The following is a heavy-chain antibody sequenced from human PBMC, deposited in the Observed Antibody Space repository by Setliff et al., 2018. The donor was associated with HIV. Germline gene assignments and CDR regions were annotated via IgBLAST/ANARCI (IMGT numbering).Heavy chain of an antibody. CDR2: ISAYNGNT. Sequence: ASVKVSCKASGYTFTSYGISWVRQAPGQGLEWRGWISAYNGNTNYAQKLQGRVTMTTDTSTSTAYMELRSLRSDDTAVYYCARYDSSDYLPGEYQYWGQGTLVTVSS. CDR3: ARYDSSDYLPGEYQY. V-gene: IGHV1-18*01. D-gene: IGHD3-22*01. J-gene: IGHJ4*02. CDR1: GYTFTSYG.